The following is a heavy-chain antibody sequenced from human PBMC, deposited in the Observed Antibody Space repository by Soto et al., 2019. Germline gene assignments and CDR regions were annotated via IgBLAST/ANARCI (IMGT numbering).Heavy chain of an antibody. V-gene: IGHV3-48*02. Sequence: PGGSLRLSCAASGFTFSNYNMNWVRQAPGKGLEWVSSISSSSSTIYYADSVKGRFTISRDNAKNSLYLQMNSLRDEDTAVYYCASRYYYDSSGYYYRYYYWGQGTLVTVSS. CDR2: ISSSSSTI. D-gene: IGHD3-22*01. J-gene: IGHJ4*02. CDR1: GFTFSNYN. CDR3: ASRYYYDSSGYYYRYYY.